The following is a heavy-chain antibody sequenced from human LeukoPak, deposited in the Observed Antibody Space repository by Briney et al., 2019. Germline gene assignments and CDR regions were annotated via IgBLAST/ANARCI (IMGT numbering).Heavy chain of an antibody. V-gene: IGHV1-18*01. CDR2: ISAYNGNT. CDR1: GYTFTSYG. Sequence: ASVKVSCKASGYTFTSYGISWVRQAPGQGLEWMGWISAYNGNTNYAQKLQGRVTMTTDTSTSTAYMELRSLRPDDTAVYYCARDLSSRYYDSSGYSDYWGQGTLVTVSS. CDR3: ARDLSSRYYDSSGYSDY. D-gene: IGHD3-22*01. J-gene: IGHJ4*02.